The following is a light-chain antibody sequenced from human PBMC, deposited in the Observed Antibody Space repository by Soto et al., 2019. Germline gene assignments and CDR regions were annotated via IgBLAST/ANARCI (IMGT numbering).Light chain of an antibody. CDR2: AST. CDR1: SSNIGSSYD. Sequence: QAVVTQPPSVSGAPGQRVTISCTGTSSNIGSSYDVHWYQQLPGTAPKLFIYASTHRPSGVPDRFSGSRSATSASLAISGLQAEDEADYYCQSYDTTLSAWVFGGGTQLTVL. J-gene: IGLJ7*01. CDR3: QSYDTTLSAWV. V-gene: IGLV1-40*01.